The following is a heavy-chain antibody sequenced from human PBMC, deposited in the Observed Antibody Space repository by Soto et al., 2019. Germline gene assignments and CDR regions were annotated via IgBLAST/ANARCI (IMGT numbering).Heavy chain of an antibody. J-gene: IGHJ6*02. V-gene: IGHV1-3*01. CDR2: INAGNGNT. D-gene: IGHD4-17*01. CDR1: GYTFTSYA. CDR3: ASSPFTYGDQPGGSRTYYYYYGMDV. Sequence: QVQLVQSGAEVKKPGASVKVSCKASGYTFTSYAMHWVRQAPGQRLEWMGWINAGNGNTKYSQKFQGRVTITRDTSASTAYMELSSLRSEDTAVYYCASSPFTYGDQPGGSRTYYYYYGMDVWGQGTTVTVSS.